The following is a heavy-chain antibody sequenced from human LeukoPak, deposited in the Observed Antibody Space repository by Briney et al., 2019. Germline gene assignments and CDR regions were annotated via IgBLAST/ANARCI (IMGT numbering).Heavy chain of an antibody. CDR2: IKQDGSEK. J-gene: IGHJ3*02. CDR3: ATTDDSSGYYYGASDAFDI. D-gene: IGHD3-22*01. CDR1: GFTFSSYW. Sequence: WGSLRLSCAASGFTFSSYWMSWVRQAPGKGLEWVANIKQDGSEKYYVDSVKGRFTISRDNAKNSLYLQMNSLRAEDTAVYYCATTDDSSGYYYGASDAFDIWGQGTMVTVSS. V-gene: IGHV3-7*01.